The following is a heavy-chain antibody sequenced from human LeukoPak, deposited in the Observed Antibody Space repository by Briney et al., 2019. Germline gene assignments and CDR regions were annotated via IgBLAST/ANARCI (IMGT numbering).Heavy chain of an antibody. D-gene: IGHD3-22*01. J-gene: IGHJ4*02. V-gene: IGHV3-23*01. CDR1: GFTFSNYP. CDR3: AKRNYDSSNYYSNFDY. CDR2: ISGSGGST. Sequence: GGSLRLSCAASGFTFSNYPMSWVYPMSWVRQAPGKGLEGVSSISGSGGSTYYADSVKGRFTISRDNSKNTLYLQMNSLRAEDTAVYYCAKRNYDSSNYYSNFDYWGQGTLVTVSS.